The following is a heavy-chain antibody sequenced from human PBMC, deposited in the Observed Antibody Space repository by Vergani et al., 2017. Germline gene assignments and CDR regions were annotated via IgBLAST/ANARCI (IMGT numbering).Heavy chain of an antibody. Sequence: VHLVESGGGVVQPGRSLRLSCVVSGFTSSYYGMHWVRQAPGKGLEWVSSISSGSSYIYYADSVKGRFTISRDNAKNSLYLQMNSLRAEDTAVYYCARDLTRYSTASRRYFDYWGQGTLVTVSS. CDR3: ARDLTRYSTASRRYFDY. D-gene: IGHD5-12*01. CDR2: ISSGSSYI. CDR1: GFTSSYYG. V-gene: IGHV3-21*01. J-gene: IGHJ4*02.